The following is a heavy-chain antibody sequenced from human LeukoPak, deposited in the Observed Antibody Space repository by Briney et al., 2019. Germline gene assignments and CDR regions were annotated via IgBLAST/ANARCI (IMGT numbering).Heavy chain of an antibody. D-gene: IGHD2-2*03. V-gene: IGHV4-4*02. CDR3: ARALGIDWGAFDI. CDR2: IYHSGST. CDR1: GGSISSSNW. J-gene: IGHJ3*02. Sequence: SETLSLTCAVSGGSISSSNWWSWVRQPPGKGLEWIGEIYHSGSTNYNPSLKSRATISVDKSKNQFSLKLSSVTAADTAVYYCARALGIDWGAFDIWGQGTMVTVSS.